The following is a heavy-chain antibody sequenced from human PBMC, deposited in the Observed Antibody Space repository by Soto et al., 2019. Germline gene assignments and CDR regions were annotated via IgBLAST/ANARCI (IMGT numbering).Heavy chain of an antibody. CDR2: IIASGATT. J-gene: IGHJ6*02. CDR3: AKGGSSTSFYYYYGMDV. D-gene: IGHD2-2*01. CDR1: ELTFSAYC. V-gene: IGHV3-23*01. Sequence: GGSLRLSCAASELTFSAYCMNWVRQATGKGLEWVSGIIASGATTYYADSVKGRFTISRDNSKNTLSLQMNSLRAEDTAVYYCAKGGSSTSFYYYYGMDVWGQGTTVTSP.